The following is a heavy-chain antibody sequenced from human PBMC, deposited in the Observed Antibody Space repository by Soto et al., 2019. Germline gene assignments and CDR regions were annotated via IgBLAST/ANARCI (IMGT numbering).Heavy chain of an antibody. CDR3: ARGGGEQLVPSWFDP. J-gene: IGHJ5*02. CDR2: INHSGST. D-gene: IGHD6-6*01. CDR1: GGSFSGYY. V-gene: IGHV4-34*01. Sequence: QVQLQQWGAGLLKPSETLSLTCAVYGGSFSGYYWSWIRQPPGKGLEWIGEINHSGSTNYNPCLKSRVTISVDTSKNQFSLKLSSVTAADTAVYYCARGGGEQLVPSWFDPWGQGTLVTVSS.